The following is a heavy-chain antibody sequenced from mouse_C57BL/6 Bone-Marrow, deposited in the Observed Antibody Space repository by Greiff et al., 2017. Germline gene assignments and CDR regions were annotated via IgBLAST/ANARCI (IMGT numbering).Heavy chain of an antibody. V-gene: IGHV14-1*01. D-gene: IGHD2-4*01. CDR2: IDPEDGDT. Sequence: EVQLQQSGAELVRPGASVKLSCTASGFNIKDYYMHWVKQRPEQGLEWIGRIDPEDGDTEYAPKFQGKATMTADTSSNTAYLQLSSLTSEDTAVYYCTRIDYDGGAFAYWGQGTLVTVSA. CDR3: TRIDYDGGAFAY. CDR1: GFNIKDYY. J-gene: IGHJ3*01.